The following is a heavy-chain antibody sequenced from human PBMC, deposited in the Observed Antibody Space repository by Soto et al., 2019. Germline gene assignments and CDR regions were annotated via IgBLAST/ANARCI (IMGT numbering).Heavy chain of an antibody. Sequence: QVQLQESVPGLVKPSGXXXLSCAVSGDYITSSNLWSWVRKAPGKGLEWIGENYHRGATTYNPPPKSRATQSVDPSNNQFSLKLPSVTAADTAVYFCARDRITVTDYWGRGTLVTVAS. D-gene: IGHD1-20*01. CDR2: NYHRGAT. J-gene: IGHJ4*02. CDR3: ARDRITVTDY. CDR1: GDYITSSNL. V-gene: IGHV4-4*02.